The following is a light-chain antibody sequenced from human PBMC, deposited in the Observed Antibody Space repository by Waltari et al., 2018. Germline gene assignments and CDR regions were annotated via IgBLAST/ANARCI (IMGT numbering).Light chain of an antibody. CDR1: QSLLHSNGYNY. CDR3: MQALQTPWT. CDR2: LGS. Sequence: DIMMTQSPLSLPVTPGEPASISCRSSQSLLHSNGYNYLDWYLQRPGQSPQLLIYLGSNRASGVPDRFSGSASGTDFTLKISRVEAEDVGVYYCMQALQTPWTFGQGTKVEIK. V-gene: IGKV2-28*01. J-gene: IGKJ1*01.